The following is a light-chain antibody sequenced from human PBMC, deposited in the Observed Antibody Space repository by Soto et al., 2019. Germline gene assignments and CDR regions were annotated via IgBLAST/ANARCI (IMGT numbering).Light chain of an antibody. CDR2: GAS. Sequence: EIVLTQSPGTLSLSPGERATLSCRASQSVNNNYLAWYQQKPGQAPSLLIYGASSRATGIPDRFSGSGSGADFTLTISRLESEDFAVYYCQQYGSFYTFGQGTKLEIK. CDR1: QSVNNNY. CDR3: QQYGSFYT. V-gene: IGKV3-20*01. J-gene: IGKJ2*01.